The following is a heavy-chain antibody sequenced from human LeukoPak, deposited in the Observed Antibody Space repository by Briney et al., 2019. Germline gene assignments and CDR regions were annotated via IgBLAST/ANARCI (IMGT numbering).Heavy chain of an antibody. CDR1: GGSFSGYY. V-gene: IGHV4-34*01. J-gene: IGHJ4*02. D-gene: IGHD6-6*01. CDR2: INHSGSS. CDR3: ARGLGIAAPRY. Sequence: SETLSLTCAVYGGSFSGYYWSWIRQPPGKGLEWIGEINHSGSSNYNPSLKSRVTISVDTSKNQFSLKLSSVTPADTAVYYCARGLGIAAPRYWGQGTLVTVSS.